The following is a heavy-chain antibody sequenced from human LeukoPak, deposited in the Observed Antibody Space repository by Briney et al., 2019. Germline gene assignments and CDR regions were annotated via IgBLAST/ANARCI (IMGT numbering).Heavy chain of an antibody. CDR2: IWNDGSDK. CDR3: ARDMYSNSPGDY. D-gene: IGHD6-6*01. CDR1: GFTFSRYG. V-gene: IGHV3-33*08. Sequence: GGSLRLSCAASGFTFSRYGMHWVRQPPGKGVEGVAVIWNDGSDKYYADSVKGRFTISRDNAKKSLYLQMNSLRAEDTAVYYCARDMYSNSPGDYWGQGTLVTVSS. J-gene: IGHJ4*02.